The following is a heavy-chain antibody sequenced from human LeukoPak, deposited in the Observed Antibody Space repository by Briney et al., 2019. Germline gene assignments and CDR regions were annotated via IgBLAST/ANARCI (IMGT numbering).Heavy chain of an antibody. CDR3: ASRYGSGWHDPRTYAFDI. CDR2: IYYSGST. V-gene: IGHV4-31*03. J-gene: IGHJ3*02. D-gene: IGHD6-19*01. Sequence: PSQTLSLTCTVSGGSISSGGSYWSWIRQHPGKGLEWIGYIYYSGSTYYNPSLKSRVTISVDTSKNQFSLKLSSVTAADTAVYYCASRYGSGWHDPRTYAFDIRGQGTMVTVSS. CDR1: GGSISSGGSY.